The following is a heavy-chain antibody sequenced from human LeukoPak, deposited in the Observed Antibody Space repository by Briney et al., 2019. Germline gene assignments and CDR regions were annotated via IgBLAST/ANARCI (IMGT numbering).Heavy chain of an antibody. J-gene: IGHJ4*02. CDR1: GFTFSSYA. Sequence: GGSLRLSCAASGFTFSSYAMSWVRQAPGKGLEWVSAISGSGGSTYYADSVKGRFTISRDNSKNTLYLQMNSLRAEDTAVYYCAKPGYSSGWYWWGDYWGQGTLVTVSS. CDR2: ISGSGGST. CDR3: AKPGYSSGWYWWGDY. D-gene: IGHD6-19*01. V-gene: IGHV3-23*01.